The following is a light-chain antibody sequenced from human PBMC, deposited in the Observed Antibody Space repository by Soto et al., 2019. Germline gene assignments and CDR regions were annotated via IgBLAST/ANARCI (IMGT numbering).Light chain of an antibody. V-gene: IGKV3-20*01. CDR1: QSVSSSY. J-gene: IGKJ2*01. Sequence: EIVLTQSPGTLSLSPGERATLSCSASQSVSSSYLVWYQQKPGQAPRLLISGASSRATGIPDRFSGSGSGTDFTLTISRLEPEDFAVYNCQQHTSSPHMYTFGQGTKLEIK. CDR2: GAS. CDR3: QQHTSSPHMYT.